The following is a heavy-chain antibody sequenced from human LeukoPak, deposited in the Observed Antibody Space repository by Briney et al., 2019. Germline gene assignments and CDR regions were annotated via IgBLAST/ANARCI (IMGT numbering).Heavy chain of an antibody. V-gene: IGHV4-61*01. CDR3: ARDGAGMTGTGLDY. CDR1: NGSINFVSYY. J-gene: IGHJ4*02. D-gene: IGHD3-9*01. CDR2: IHYTGNT. Sequence: SETLSLTCTVSNGSINFVSYYWSWIRQPPGKGLEWLGYIHYTGNTIYNPSLKSRVTISMDTAKNQFSLKVSSVAAADTAVYYCARDGAGMTGTGLDYWGQGILATVSS.